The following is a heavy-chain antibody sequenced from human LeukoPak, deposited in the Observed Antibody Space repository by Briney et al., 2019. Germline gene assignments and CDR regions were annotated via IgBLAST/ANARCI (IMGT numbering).Heavy chain of an antibody. CDR3: ASDYGSGSHDY. J-gene: IGHJ4*02. Sequence: GGSLRLSCAASGFTFSDYYMSWIRQAPGKGLEWVSYISSSGSTIYYADSVKGRFTISRDNAKNSLYLQMNSLRAEDTAMYYCASDYGSGSHDYWGQGTLVTVSS. CDR1: GFTFSDYY. D-gene: IGHD3-10*01. V-gene: IGHV3-11*01. CDR2: ISSSGSTI.